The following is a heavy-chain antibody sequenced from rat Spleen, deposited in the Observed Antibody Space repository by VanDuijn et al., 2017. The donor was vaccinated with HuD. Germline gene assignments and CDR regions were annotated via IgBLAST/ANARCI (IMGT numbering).Heavy chain of an antibody. V-gene: IGHV5-7*01. D-gene: IGHD1-11*01. CDR1: GFTFSDYN. J-gene: IGHJ2*01. CDR3: ARHGYGGYSGSFAY. CDR2: ISSDGSST. Sequence: EVQLVESGGGLVQPGRSMKLSCAALGFTFSDYNMAWVRQAPKKGLEWVATISSDGSSTYYRDSVKGRFTISRDNAESTLYLQMDSLRSEDTATYYCARHGYGGYSGSFAYWGQGVMVTVSS.